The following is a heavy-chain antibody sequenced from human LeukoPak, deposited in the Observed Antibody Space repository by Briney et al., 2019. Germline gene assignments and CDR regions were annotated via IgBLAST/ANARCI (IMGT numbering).Heavy chain of an antibody. V-gene: IGHV3-23*01. J-gene: IGHJ5*02. CDR2: ISGSGGST. D-gene: IGHD3-10*01. Sequence: GGSLRLSCAASGFTFSSYAMSWVRQAPGKGLEWVSAISGSGGSTYYADSVKGRFTISRDNSKNTLYLQMNGLRAEDTAVYYCAKVLGVYGSGDNWFDPWGQGTLVTVSS. CDR1: GFTFSSYA. CDR3: AKVLGVYGSGDNWFDP.